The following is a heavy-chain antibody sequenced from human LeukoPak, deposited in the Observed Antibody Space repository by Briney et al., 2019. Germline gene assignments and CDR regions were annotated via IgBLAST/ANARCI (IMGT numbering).Heavy chain of an antibody. V-gene: IGHV5-51*01. J-gene: IGHJ3*01. CDR1: GYSFTNYW. D-gene: IGHD2/OR15-2a*01. Sequence: GESLKISCKGSGYSFTNYWIGWVRQMPGKGLEWMGIIYPGDSDTRYSPSFQGQVTISADKSISTLYLQWSSLKASDTAMYYCARQEMPVIGIGPEIFHAFGVWGQGTFITVSS. CDR3: ARQEMPVIGIGPEIFHAFGV. CDR2: IYPGDSDT.